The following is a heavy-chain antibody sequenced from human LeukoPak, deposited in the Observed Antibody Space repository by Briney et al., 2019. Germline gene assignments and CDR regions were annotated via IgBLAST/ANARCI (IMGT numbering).Heavy chain of an antibody. CDR3: ARDVPDYCSRTSCYSGWNAFDI. CDR2: IYYSGST. J-gene: IGHJ3*02. Sequence: SETLSLTCTVSGGSISSGGYYWSWIRQHPGKGLEWIGYIYYSGSTYYNPSLKSRVTISVDTSKNQFSLKLSSVTAADTAVYYCARDVPDYCSRTSCYSGWNAFDIWGQGTMVTVSS. D-gene: IGHD2-2*01. CDR1: GGSISSGGYY. V-gene: IGHV4-31*03.